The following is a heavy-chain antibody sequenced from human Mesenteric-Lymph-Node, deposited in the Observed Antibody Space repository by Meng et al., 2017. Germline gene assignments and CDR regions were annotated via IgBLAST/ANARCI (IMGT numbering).Heavy chain of an antibody. CDR3: AGSPGWWFLDL. D-gene: IGHD1-1*01. V-gene: IGHV4-31*03. J-gene: IGHJ2*01. CDR2: IYYSGST. Sequence: QGQVQESGPGLVKPSQTLSLTCTVSGGSISSGGFYWSWIRQHPGKGLEWIGYIYYSGSTYYNPSLRSRVAISIDTSKNQFSLKLTSVTAADTAMYYCAGSPGWWFLDLWGRGTLVTVSS. CDR1: GGSISSGGFY.